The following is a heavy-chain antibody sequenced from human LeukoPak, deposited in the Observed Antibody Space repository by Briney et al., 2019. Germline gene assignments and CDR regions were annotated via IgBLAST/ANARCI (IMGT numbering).Heavy chain of an antibody. CDR1: GGSISSGSYY. V-gene: IGHV4-61*02. D-gene: IGHD5-24*01. CDR2: IYTSGST. CDR3: ARDSSVEMATIFDY. Sequence: PSQTLSLTCTVSGGSISSGSYYWSWIRQPAGKGLEWIGRIYTSGSTNYNPSLKSRVTISVDTSKNQFSLKLSSVTAADTAVYYCARDSSVEMATIFDYWGQGTLVTVSS. J-gene: IGHJ4*02.